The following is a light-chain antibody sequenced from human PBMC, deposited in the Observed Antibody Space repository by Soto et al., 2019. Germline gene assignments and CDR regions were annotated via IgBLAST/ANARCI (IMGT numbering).Light chain of an antibody. CDR1: QSVSSY. CDR3: QQRSNWPT. CDR2: DAS. Sequence: VFTQSPATLTLSPGERATLSGRASQSVSSYLAWYQQKPGQAPRLLIYDASNRATGIPARFSGSGSGTDFTLTISSLEPEDFAVYYCQQRSNWPTFGQGTKV. J-gene: IGKJ1*01. V-gene: IGKV3-11*01.